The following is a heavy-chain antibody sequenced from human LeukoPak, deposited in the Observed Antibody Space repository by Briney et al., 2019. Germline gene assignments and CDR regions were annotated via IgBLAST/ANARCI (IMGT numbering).Heavy chain of an antibody. Sequence: PGGSLRLSCAASGFTFSSYWMSWVRQAPGKGLEWVANIKQDGSEKYYVDSVKGRFTISRDNAMNSLYLQMNSLRAEDTAVYYCAREVQLLWYYYYMDVWGKGTTVTVSS. CDR3: AREVQLLWYYYYMDV. CDR1: GFTFSSYW. V-gene: IGHV3-7*01. D-gene: IGHD2-2*01. J-gene: IGHJ6*03. CDR2: IKQDGSEK.